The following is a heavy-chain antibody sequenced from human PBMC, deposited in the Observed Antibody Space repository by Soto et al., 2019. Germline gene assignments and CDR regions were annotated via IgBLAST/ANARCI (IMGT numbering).Heavy chain of an antibody. J-gene: IGHJ6*02. CDR2: INPNRGGT. CDR1: GYTFTGYY. V-gene: IGHV1-2*04. CDR3: AREDVADYYGMDV. Sequence: QVQLVQSGAEVKKPGASVKVSCKASGYTFTGYYMHWVRQAPGQGLEWMGWINPNRGGTNYAQKCQGWVTMTRDTHISTAYMELSRLRPDDTAVYYCAREDVADYYGMDVWGQGTTVTVSS. D-gene: IGHD3-10*02.